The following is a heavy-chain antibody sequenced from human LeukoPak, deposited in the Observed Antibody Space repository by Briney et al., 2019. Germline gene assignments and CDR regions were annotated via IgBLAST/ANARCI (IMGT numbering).Heavy chain of an antibody. CDR3: ARAGYGDSPTY. CDR2: ISSSSSTI. V-gene: IGHV3-48*01. J-gene: IGHJ4*02. Sequence: GGSLRLSCAASGFTFSSYSMNWVRQAPGKGLQWVSHISSSSSTIYYADSVKGRFTISRDNAKNSLYLQMNSLRAEDTAVYYCARAGYGDSPTYWGQGTLVTVSS. CDR1: GFTFSSYS. D-gene: IGHD4-17*01.